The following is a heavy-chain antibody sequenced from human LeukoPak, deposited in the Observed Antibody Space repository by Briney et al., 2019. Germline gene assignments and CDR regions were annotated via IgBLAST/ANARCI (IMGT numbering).Heavy chain of an antibody. V-gene: IGHV4-39*01. CDR3: ASKSSSSSPLDY. D-gene: IGHD6-6*01. J-gene: IGHJ4*02. CDR1: GASITNSRYF. Sequence: SETLSLTCNVSGASITNSRYFWGWIRQSPGKGLEWIGCIYDGGRTSYNPSLKSRVTISVDTSKNQFSLKLSSVTAADTAVYYCASKSSSSSPLDYWGQGTLVTVSS. CDR2: IYDGGRT.